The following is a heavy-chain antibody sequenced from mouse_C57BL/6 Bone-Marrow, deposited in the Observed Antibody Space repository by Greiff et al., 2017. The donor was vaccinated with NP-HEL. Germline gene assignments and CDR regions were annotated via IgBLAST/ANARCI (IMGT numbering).Heavy chain of an antibody. D-gene: IGHD2-5*01. J-gene: IGHJ2*01. V-gene: IGHV5-12*01. CDR3: APYYSNYGGFFFDY. Sequence: EVQLVESGGGLVQPGGSLKLSCAASGFTFSDYYMYWVRQTPEKRLEWVAYISNGGGSTYYPDTVKGRFTISRDNAKNTLYLQMSRLKSEDTAMYYCAPYYSNYGGFFFDYWGQGTTLTVSS. CDR2: ISNGGGST. CDR1: GFTFSDYY.